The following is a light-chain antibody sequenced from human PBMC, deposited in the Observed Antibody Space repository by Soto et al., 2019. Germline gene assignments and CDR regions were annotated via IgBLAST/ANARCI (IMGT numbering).Light chain of an antibody. J-gene: IGKJ4*01. V-gene: IGKV1-8*01. CDR1: QGISSY. Sequence: AIRMTQSPSSLSASTGDRVTITCRAGQGISSYLPWYQQKPGQAPKLLNVAASTLQSGVPSRFSGSGSGTDFTLTISCLQSEDFATYYCQQYYSYPLTFGGGTKVEIK. CDR2: AAS. CDR3: QQYYSYPLT.